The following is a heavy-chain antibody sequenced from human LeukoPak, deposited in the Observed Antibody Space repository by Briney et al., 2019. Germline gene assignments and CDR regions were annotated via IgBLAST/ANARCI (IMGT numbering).Heavy chain of an antibody. V-gene: IGHV3-30*03. CDR2: ISYDGSNK. CDR1: GFTFSSYG. J-gene: IGHJ6*02. CDR3: ARDRSSSYYYYYGMDV. Sequence: GRSLRLSCAASGFTFSSYGMHWVRQAPGKGLEWVAVISYDGSNKYYADSVKGRFTISRDNSKNTLYLQMNSLRAEDTAVYYCARDRSSSYYYYYGMDVWGQGTTVTVSS. D-gene: IGHD6-13*01.